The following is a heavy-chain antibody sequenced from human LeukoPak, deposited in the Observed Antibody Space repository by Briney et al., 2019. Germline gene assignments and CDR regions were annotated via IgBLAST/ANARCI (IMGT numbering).Heavy chain of an antibody. J-gene: IGHJ5*02. V-gene: IGHV4-59*01. CDR3: ARDSPFDP. CDR2: IYYSGST. CDR1: GGSFSGYY. Sequence: PSETLSLTCAVYGGSFSGYYWSWIRQPPGKGLEWIGYIYYSGSTNYNPSLKSRVTISVDTSKNQFSLKLSSVTAADTAVYYCARDSPFDPWGQGTLVTVSS.